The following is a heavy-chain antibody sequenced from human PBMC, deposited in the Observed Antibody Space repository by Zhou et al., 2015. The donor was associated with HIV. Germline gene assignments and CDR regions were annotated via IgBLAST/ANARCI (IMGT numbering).Heavy chain of an antibody. Sequence: QMQLVQSGPEVKKPGTSVKVSCKASGFTFTSSAVQWVRQARGQRLEWIGWIVVGSGNTNYAQKFQERVTITRDMSTSTAYMELSSLRSEDTAVYYCAAEPGGDSGDYWGQGTLVTVSS. V-gene: IGHV1-58*01. J-gene: IGHJ4*02. D-gene: IGHD2-21*02. CDR2: IVVGSGNT. CDR1: GFTFTSSA. CDR3: AAEPGGDSGDY.